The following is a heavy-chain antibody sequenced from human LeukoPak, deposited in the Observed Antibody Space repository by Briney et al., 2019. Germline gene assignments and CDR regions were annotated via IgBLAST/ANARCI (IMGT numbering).Heavy chain of an antibody. CDR3: AKAVVPVISQHYFDY. CDR1: GGSVTDYY. J-gene: IGHJ4*02. Sequence: SETLSLTCTVSGGSVTDYYWSWIRQSPGKGLEWIGYIYYTGTSYNPSLKSRVTISADTSKNQFSLKLISVTAADTAVYYCAKAVVPVISQHYFDYWGQGTPVTVSS. V-gene: IGHV4-59*02. CDR2: IYYTGT. D-gene: IGHD3-22*01.